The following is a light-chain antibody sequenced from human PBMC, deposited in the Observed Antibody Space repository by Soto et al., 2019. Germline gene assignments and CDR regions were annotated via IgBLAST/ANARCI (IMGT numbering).Light chain of an antibody. CDR3: QQLNRVTLT. CDR1: QSSSSY. Sequence: DIQMTQPPSSLSASVGDRVTLQCRASQSSSSYVNGDQQKPGRAPKLLRDAASRLQRGGPVRFSGSGSGTDFVLSISSLQPADVATYYCQQLNRVTLTFGQGTRLEI. J-gene: IGKJ5*01. V-gene: IGKV1-39*01. CDR2: AAS.